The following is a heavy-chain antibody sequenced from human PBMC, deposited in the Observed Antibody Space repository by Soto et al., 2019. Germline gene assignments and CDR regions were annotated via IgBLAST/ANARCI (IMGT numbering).Heavy chain of an antibody. Sequence: ASVKVSCKASGYTFTNHGISWVRQAPGQGLEWLGWISGHNGNTKYAQRLKGRVTMTADTSTSTAYMELRSLRSGDTAVYYCARDLYPLAYYFDFWGQGTLVTVSS. D-gene: IGHD2-8*01. CDR2: ISGHNGNT. CDR3: ARDLYPLAYYFDF. V-gene: IGHV1-18*04. J-gene: IGHJ4*02. CDR1: GYTFTNHG.